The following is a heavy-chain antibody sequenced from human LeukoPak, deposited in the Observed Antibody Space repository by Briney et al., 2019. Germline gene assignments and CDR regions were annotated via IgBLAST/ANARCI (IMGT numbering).Heavy chain of an antibody. CDR1: GYSFTSYW. CDR3: ASHRTAAGTGYYGVDV. V-gene: IGHV5-51*01. D-gene: IGHD6-13*01. J-gene: IGHJ6*02. Sequence: GESLKISCKGSGYSFTSYWIGWVRQMPGKGLEWMGIIYPSDSDIRYSPSFQGQVTISADKSINTAYLQWNSLKASDTAMYYCASHRTAAGTGYYGVDVWGQGTTVTVSS. CDR2: IYPSDSDI.